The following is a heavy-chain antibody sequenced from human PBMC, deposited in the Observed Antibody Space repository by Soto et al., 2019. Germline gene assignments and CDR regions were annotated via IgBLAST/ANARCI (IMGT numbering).Heavy chain of an antibody. D-gene: IGHD3-10*01. V-gene: IGHV3-21*01. Sequence: PGGSLRLSCEASAFSFGSHTMNWVRQAPGKGLEWVSSINSGGSRSYYADSVKGRFTISRDNAKNSLYLQMNSLRAEDAAIYYWSREVQPAVRLESDYWGQGALVTVSS. CDR2: INSGGSRS. CDR3: SREVQPAVRLESDY. CDR1: AFSFGSHT. J-gene: IGHJ4*02.